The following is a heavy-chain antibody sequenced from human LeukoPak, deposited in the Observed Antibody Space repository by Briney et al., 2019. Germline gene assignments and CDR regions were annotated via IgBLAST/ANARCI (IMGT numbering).Heavy chain of an antibody. CDR1: GGSFSGYY. Sequence: SETLSLTCAVYGGSFSGYYWSWLRQPPGKGLEWLGEINHSGSTNYNPSLKSRVTISVDKSKNQFSLMLNSVTAAETAVYYCARAGGVVGAAPGSGDFYSWGPGTLVTVSS. V-gene: IGHV4-34*01. D-gene: IGHD2-15*01. CDR3: ARAGGVVGAAPGSGDFYS. CDR2: INHSGST. J-gene: IGHJ4*02.